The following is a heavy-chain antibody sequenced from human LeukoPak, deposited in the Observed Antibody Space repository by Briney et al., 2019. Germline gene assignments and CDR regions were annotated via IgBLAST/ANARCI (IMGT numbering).Heavy chain of an antibody. J-gene: IGHJ5*02. CDR1: GGSISRSSYY. V-gene: IGHV4-39*07. Sequence: SETLSLTCTVSGGSISRSSYYWGWIRQPPGKGLEWIGSIYYSGSTYYNPSLKSRVTISVDTSKNQFSLKLSSVTAADTAVYYCARGIVVVPAATWGQGTLVTVSS. CDR3: ARGIVVVPAAT. CDR2: IYYSGST. D-gene: IGHD2-2*01.